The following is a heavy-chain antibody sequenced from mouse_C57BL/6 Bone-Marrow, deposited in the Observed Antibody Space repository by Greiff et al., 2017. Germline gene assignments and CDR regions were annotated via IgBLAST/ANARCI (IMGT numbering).Heavy chain of an antibody. CDR1: GYTFTDYY. D-gene: IGHD4-1*01. CDR3: ARRWDPFAY. CDR2: INPYNGGT. V-gene: IGHV1-19*01. J-gene: IGHJ3*01. Sequence: EVHLVESGPVLVKPGASVKMSCKASGYTFTDYYMNWVKQSHGKSLEWIGVINPYNGGTSYNQKFKGKATLTVDKSSSTAYMELNSLTSEDSAVYYCARRWDPFAYWGQGTLVTVSA.